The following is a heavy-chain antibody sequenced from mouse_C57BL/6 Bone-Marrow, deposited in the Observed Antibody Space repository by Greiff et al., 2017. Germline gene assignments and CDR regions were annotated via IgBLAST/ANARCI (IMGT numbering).Heavy chain of an antibody. D-gene: IGHD1-1*01. V-gene: IGHV5-17*01. CDR1: GFTFSDYG. J-gene: IGHJ4*01. CDR3: AKDYYGHYYAMDY. Sequence: EVQLQESGGGLVKPGGSLKLSCAASGFTFSDYGMHWVRQAPEKGLEWVAYISSGSSTIYYADTVKGRFTISRDNAKNTLFLQMTSLRSEDTAMYYCAKDYYGHYYAMDYWGQGTSVTVSS. CDR2: ISSGSSTI.